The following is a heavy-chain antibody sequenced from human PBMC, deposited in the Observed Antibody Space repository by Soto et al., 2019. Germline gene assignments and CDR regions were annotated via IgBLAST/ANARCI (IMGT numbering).Heavy chain of an antibody. CDR1: GFSLSSSGMC. Sequence: SVPTLVNPTQTLTLTCTFSGFSLSSSGMCVSGVREPPGKALEWLARIDWDDDKYYSTSLKTRLTISKDTSKNQVVLTMTNMDPVDTATYYCARDSVALYYYYYGMDVWGQGTTVTVSS. CDR3: ARDSVALYYYYYGMDV. V-gene: IGHV2-70*11. J-gene: IGHJ6*02. D-gene: IGHD2-21*01. CDR2: IDWDDDK.